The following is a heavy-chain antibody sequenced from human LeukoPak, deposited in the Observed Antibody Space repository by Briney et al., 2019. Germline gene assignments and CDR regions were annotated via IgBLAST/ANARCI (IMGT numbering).Heavy chain of an antibody. J-gene: IGHJ5*02. CDR2: ISSSSSYI. V-gene: IGHV3-21*01. D-gene: IGHD3-22*01. Sequence: PGGSLRLSSAASGFTFSSYSMNWVRQAPGKGLEWVSSISSSSSYIYYADSVKGRFTISRDNAKNSLYLQMNSLRAEDTAVYYCAKTGVYDSSGSWYNWFDPWGQGTLVTVSS. CDR3: AKTGVYDSSGSWYNWFDP. CDR1: GFTFSSYS.